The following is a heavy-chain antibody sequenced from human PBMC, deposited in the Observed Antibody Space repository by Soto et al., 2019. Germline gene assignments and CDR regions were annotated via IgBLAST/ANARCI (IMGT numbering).Heavy chain of an antibody. CDR1: VRSFSVYS. V-gene: IGHV4-34*01. CDR3: ARGTSSSWYYYYYGMDV. D-gene: IGHD6-13*01. Sequence: PSKTLSLTCAVYVRSFSVYSWCWIRQPPGKGLVWIGEINHSGSTNYNPSLKSRVTISVDTSKNQFSLKLSSVTAADTAVYYCARGTSSSWYYYYYGMDVWGQGPTVTGSS. CDR2: INHSGST. J-gene: IGHJ6*02.